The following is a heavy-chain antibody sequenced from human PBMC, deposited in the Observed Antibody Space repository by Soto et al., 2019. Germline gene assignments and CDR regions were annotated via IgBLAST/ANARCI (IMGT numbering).Heavy chain of an antibody. J-gene: IGHJ5*02. D-gene: IGHD1-1*01. CDR3: ARMATYGTLKWFDT. CDR1: GYAFGDYD. V-gene: IGHV1-8*01. Sequence: QVQLVQSGAEVQRPGASVKVSCRASGYAFGDYDISWVRQAPGPGLEWMGWMNPNSANTGYAQKFQGRDSMTRDMSISTAYMELSSLRPEDTAIYYCARMATYGTLKWFDTWGQGALVTVSS. CDR2: MNPNSANT.